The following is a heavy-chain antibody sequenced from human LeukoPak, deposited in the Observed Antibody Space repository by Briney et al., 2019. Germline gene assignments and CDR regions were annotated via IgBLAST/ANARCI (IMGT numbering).Heavy chain of an antibody. CDR2: IYYSGST. CDR1: GGSLSSSSYY. V-gene: IGHV4-39*02. J-gene: IGHJ4*02. Sequence: SETLSLTCTVSGGSLSSSSYYWGWVRQPPGKGLEWIGNIYYSGSTYYNPSLKSRLTISLDTSQRHFSLRLSSVAAADTASYYCTRGSYDVLTGYSTLGEYWGQGTLVTVSS. CDR3: TRGSYDVLTGYSTLGEY. D-gene: IGHD3-9*01.